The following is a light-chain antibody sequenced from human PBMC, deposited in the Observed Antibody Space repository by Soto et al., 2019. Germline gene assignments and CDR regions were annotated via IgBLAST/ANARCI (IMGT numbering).Light chain of an antibody. Sequence: EIVLTQSTGTLSLSPGERATLSCRASQSVASSYLGWYQQKPGQAPRLLIYGASNRATGIPDRFSGSGSGTDFTLTISRLEPEDFAVYYCQQYVGSAPLTFGGGTKVDIK. CDR1: QSVASSY. V-gene: IGKV3-20*01. CDR2: GAS. CDR3: QQYVGSAPLT. J-gene: IGKJ4*01.